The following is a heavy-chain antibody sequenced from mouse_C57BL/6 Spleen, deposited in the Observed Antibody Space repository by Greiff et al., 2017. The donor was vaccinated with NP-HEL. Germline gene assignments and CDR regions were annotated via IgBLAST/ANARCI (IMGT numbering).Heavy chain of an antibody. V-gene: IGHV1-82*01. Sequence: QVQLQQSGPELVKPGASVKISCKASGYAFSSSWLNWVKQRPGKGLEWIGRIYPGDGDTNYNGKFKGKATLTADKSSSTAYMQLSSLTSEDSAVYFCARFPNWGRAYWGQGTLVTVSA. CDR1: GYAFSSSW. CDR2: IYPGDGDT. CDR3: ARFPNWGRAY. D-gene: IGHD4-1*01. J-gene: IGHJ3*01.